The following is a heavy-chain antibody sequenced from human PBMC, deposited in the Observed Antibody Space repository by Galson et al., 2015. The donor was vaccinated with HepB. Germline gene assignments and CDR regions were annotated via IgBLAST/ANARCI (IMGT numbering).Heavy chain of an antibody. J-gene: IGHJ4*02. CDR2: ISGSGGST. Sequence: SLRLSCAASGFTFSSYAMSWVRQAPGKGLEWVSAISGSGGSTYYADSVEGRFTISRDNSRNTLYLQMNSLKAEDTAVNYCARWIQLWFGAFDYWGQGTLGTVSS. D-gene: IGHD5-18*01. V-gene: IGHV3-23*01. CDR1: GFTFSSYA. CDR3: ARWIQLWFGAFDY.